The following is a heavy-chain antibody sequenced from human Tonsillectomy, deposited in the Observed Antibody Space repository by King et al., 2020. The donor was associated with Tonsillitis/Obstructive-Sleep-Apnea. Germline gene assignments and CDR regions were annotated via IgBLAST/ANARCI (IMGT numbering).Heavy chain of an antibody. CDR1: GYTFTSYA. CDR3: ARGGDMKVQGDSGFDP. D-gene: IGHD3-10*01. V-gene: IGHV1-3*01. Sequence: QLVQSGAKVKKPGASAKVSCKASGYTFTSYAMHWVRQAPGQRLEWMGWINAGNGNTKYSQKFQGRVTITRDTSASTAYMELSSLRSEDTAVYYCARGGDMKVQGDSGFDPWGQGTLVTVSS. J-gene: IGHJ5*02. CDR2: INAGNGNT.